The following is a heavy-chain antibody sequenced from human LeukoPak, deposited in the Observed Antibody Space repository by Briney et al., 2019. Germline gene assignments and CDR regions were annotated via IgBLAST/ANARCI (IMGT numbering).Heavy chain of an antibody. Sequence: PGGSLRLSCAASGFTFSDYWMHWVRQAPGKGLVWVSRVNSDGSSTSYADSVKGRFTISRDNAKNTLYLQMNSLRAEDTAVYYCAKDPLSPAATLGVGDYWGQGTLVTVSS. V-gene: IGHV3-74*01. CDR3: AKDPLSPAATLGVGDY. J-gene: IGHJ4*02. CDR1: GFTFSDYW. CDR2: VNSDGSST. D-gene: IGHD2-2*01.